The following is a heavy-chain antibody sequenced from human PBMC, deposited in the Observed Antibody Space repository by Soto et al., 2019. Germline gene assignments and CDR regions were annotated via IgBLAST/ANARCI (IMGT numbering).Heavy chain of an antibody. CDR2: VSISGEYT. CDR1: GLAFSTYA. V-gene: IGHV3-23*01. CDR3: ARGSKDSYPGSRIFDF. D-gene: IGHD3-10*01. Sequence: EVQLLESGGGLVQPGGSLRLSCAASGLAFSTYAMSWVRQAPGKGLEWVSAVSISGEYTHYADSVKGRFTISRDNSKHTLYLQMNSLRAEDTAVYFCARGSKDSYPGSRIFDFWGRGTLVTVSS. J-gene: IGHJ4*02.